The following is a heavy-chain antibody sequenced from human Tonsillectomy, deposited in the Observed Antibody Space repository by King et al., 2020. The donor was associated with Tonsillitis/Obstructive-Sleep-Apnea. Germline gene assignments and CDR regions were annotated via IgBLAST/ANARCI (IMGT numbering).Heavy chain of an antibody. CDR3: GGGSYMDG. CDR1: GANFSTYA. V-gene: IGHV1-69*14. D-gene: IGHD1-26*01. CDR2: IIPIFHTA. Sequence: QLVQSGAEVKKPGSSVRVSCKASGANFSTYAISWVRLAPGQGLEWMGGIIPIFHTANYAQKFQGRVTITADISTTTAYMELSSLRSEDTAVYYCGGGSYMDGWGKGTTVAVSS. J-gene: IGHJ6*03.